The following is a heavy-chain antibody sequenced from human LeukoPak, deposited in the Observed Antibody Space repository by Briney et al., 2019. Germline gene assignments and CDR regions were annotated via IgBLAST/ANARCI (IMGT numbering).Heavy chain of an antibody. CDR3: ARRYYYVSGSYYNHFDP. D-gene: IGHD3-10*01. Sequence: PSEILSLTCTVSGGSISSSSYYWGWIRQPPGKGLEWIGSMYHSGSTYYNPSLKSRVTISVDTSKNHFSLKLSSVTAADTAAYYCARRYYYVSGSYYNHFDPWGQGTLVTVSS. CDR1: GGSISSSSYY. V-gene: IGHV4-39*02. CDR2: MYHSGST. J-gene: IGHJ5*02.